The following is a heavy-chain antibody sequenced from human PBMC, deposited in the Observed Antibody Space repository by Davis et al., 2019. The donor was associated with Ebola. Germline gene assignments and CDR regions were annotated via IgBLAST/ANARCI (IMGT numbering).Heavy chain of an antibody. CDR2: LDSDGSTT. CDR1: GFTLSSYW. V-gene: IGHV3-74*01. Sequence: GESLKISCAASGFTLSSYWMHWVRQAPGKGLVWVSRLDSDGSTTNYADSVKGRFTISRDNAKNTLYLQMKSLRAEDTAVYYCVRGYYGMDVWGQGTTVTVSS. CDR3: VRGYYGMDV. J-gene: IGHJ6*02.